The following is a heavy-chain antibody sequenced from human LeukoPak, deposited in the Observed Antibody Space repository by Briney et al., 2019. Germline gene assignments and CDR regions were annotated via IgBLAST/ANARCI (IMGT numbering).Heavy chain of an antibody. CDR3: ARVCYDILTGRYYFDY. J-gene: IGHJ4*02. Sequence: KPSRTLSLTCAVSGGSISSSNWWCWVRQPPGKRLEWIGVIYHSGSTNYNPSLKSRVTISIDKSKNQFSLKLSSVTAADTAVYYCARVCYDILTGRYYFDYWGQGTLVTVSS. CDR1: GGSISSSNW. CDR2: IYHSGST. V-gene: IGHV4-4*02. D-gene: IGHD3-9*01.